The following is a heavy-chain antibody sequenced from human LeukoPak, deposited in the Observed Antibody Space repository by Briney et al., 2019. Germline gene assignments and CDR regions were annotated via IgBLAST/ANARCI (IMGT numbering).Heavy chain of an antibody. D-gene: IGHD5-12*01. CDR2: IIPIFGTA. J-gene: IGHJ6*03. CDR1: GGTFSSYA. V-gene: IGHV1-69*05. Sequence: GASVKVSCKASGGTFSSYAISWVRQAPGQGLEWMGGIIPIFGTANYAQKFQGRVTITTDESTSTAYMELSSLRSEDTAVYYCASGVATMASYYYYYMDVWGKGTTVTVSS. CDR3: ASGVATMASYYYYYMDV.